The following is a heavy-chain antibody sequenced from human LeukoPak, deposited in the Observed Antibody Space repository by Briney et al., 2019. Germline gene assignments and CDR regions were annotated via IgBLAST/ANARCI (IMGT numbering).Heavy chain of an antibody. J-gene: IGHJ4*02. V-gene: IGHV3-21*01. Sequence: GGSLRLSCAASGFTFSNYDMNWVRQAPGKGLEWVSSISAASTYIYYADSVQGRFTISRDNAKNSLYLQMSSLRAEDTAVYFCARGNYRYYDSSGYPFNFDYWGQGALVTVSS. CDR3: ARGNYRYYDSSGYPFNFDY. CDR2: ISAASTYI. CDR1: GFTFSNYD. D-gene: IGHD3-22*01.